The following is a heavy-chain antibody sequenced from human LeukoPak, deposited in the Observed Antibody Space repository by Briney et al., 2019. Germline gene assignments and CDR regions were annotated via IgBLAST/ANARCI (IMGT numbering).Heavy chain of an antibody. D-gene: IGHD6-13*01. J-gene: IGHJ4*02. CDR3: ANHKYSSSWSGLDY. V-gene: IGHV3-23*01. CDR2: ISGSGGST. Sequence: PGGSLRLSCAASGYTFSSYAMSWVRQAPGKGLEWVSAISGSGGSTYYADSVKGRFTISRDNSKNTLYLQMNSLRAEDTAVYYCANHKYSSSWSGLDYWGQGTPVTVSS. CDR1: GYTFSSYA.